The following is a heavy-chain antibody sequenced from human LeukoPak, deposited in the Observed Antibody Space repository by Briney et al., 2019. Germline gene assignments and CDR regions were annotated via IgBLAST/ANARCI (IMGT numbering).Heavy chain of an antibody. CDR1: GYTFTNSY. CDR2: INPDGGNT. Sequence: ASVKVSCKASGYTFTNSYIHWVRQAPGQVLEWMGLINPDGGNTNYAQNFQGRVTLTRDTSTSTVYMELSRLRSDDTAVYYCARMWVAGGFDPWGQGTLVTVSS. D-gene: IGHD3-16*01. J-gene: IGHJ5*02. CDR3: ARMWVAGGFDP. V-gene: IGHV1-46*01.